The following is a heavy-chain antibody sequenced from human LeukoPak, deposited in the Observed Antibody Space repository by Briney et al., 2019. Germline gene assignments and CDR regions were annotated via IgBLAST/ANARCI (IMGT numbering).Heavy chain of an antibody. CDR1: GYSISSGYY. D-gene: IGHD3-22*01. CDR3: ARTPYYYDSSGYYA. Sequence: PSETLSLTCTVSGYSISSGYYWGWIRQPPGKGLEWIGSIYYSGSTYYNPSLKSRVTISVDTSKKQFSLRLTSVTAADTAMYYCARTPYYYDSSGYYAWGQGTLITVSS. J-gene: IGHJ5*02. CDR2: IYYSGST. V-gene: IGHV4-38-2*02.